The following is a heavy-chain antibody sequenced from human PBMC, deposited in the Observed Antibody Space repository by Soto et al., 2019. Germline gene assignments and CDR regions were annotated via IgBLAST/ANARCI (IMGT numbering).Heavy chain of an antibody. CDR2: ISSSSSYI. Sequence: GGSLRLSCAASGFTFSSYSMNWVRQAPGKGLEWVSSISSSSSYIYYADSVKGRFTISRDNAKNSLYLQMNSLRAEDTAVYYCARDLGGLDDAFDIWGQGTMVTVSS. J-gene: IGHJ3*02. CDR3: ARDLGGLDDAFDI. CDR1: GFTFSSYS. V-gene: IGHV3-21*01. D-gene: IGHD1-1*01.